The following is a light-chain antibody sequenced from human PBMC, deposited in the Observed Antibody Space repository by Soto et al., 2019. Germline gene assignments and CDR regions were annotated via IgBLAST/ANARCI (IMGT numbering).Light chain of an antibody. V-gene: IGLV1-44*01. CDR2: SNN. CDR3: AAWDDSLNVV. J-gene: IGLJ2*01. Sequence: QSVLTQPPSASGTPGQRVTISCSGSSSNIGSNTVNWYQQLPGTAPKLLIYSNNQRPSGVPDRFSGSKSGTSASLAISGLQSEEEADYYCAAWDDSLNVVFGGGTQLTVL. CDR1: SSNIGSNT.